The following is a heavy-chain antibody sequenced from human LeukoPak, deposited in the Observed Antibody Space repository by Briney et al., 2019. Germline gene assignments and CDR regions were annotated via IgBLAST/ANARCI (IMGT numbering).Heavy chain of an antibody. Sequence: GGSLRLSCAATGFSFSDYYMNWFRQVPGKGLEWVSVIYSGGSTYSADSVKGRFTISRDNSKNTLYLQMNSLRAEDTAVYYCARDRRDCSSTSCYVGMDVWGQGTTVTVSS. CDR3: ARDRRDCSSTSCYVGMDV. J-gene: IGHJ6*02. V-gene: IGHV3-66*01. CDR1: GFSFSDYY. CDR2: IYSGGST. D-gene: IGHD2-2*01.